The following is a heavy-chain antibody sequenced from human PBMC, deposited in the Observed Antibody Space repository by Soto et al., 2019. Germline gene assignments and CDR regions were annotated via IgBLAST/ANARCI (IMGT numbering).Heavy chain of an antibody. CDR3: ARDLGAKVYY. CDR1: GYTFTSHG. D-gene: IGHD3-16*01. V-gene: IGHV1-18*01. CDR2: VSGYNGNT. J-gene: IGHJ4*02. Sequence: QLVQSGAEVKKPGASVKVSCKASGYTFTSHGISWVRQAPGQGLEWMGWVSGYNGNTNYAQKFQGRVTMTTDTSTTTAYMKLRSLTSDDTAVYYCARDLGAKVYYWGQGTLVTVSS.